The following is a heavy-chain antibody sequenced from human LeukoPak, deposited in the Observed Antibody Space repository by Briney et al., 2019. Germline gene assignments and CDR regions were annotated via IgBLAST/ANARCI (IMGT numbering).Heavy chain of an antibody. Sequence: GGSLRLSCAASGFTFSRYGMHWVRQAPGKRLEWVGRIKSKAGGGTIDYAAPVKGRFTISRDDSKNTLYLQMNSLKTEDTAVYYCSTARDPGFYPDYWGQGALVTVSS. V-gene: IGHV3-15*07. J-gene: IGHJ4*02. D-gene: IGHD2/OR15-2a*01. CDR3: STARDPGFYPDY. CDR1: GFTFSRYG. CDR2: IKSKAGGGTI.